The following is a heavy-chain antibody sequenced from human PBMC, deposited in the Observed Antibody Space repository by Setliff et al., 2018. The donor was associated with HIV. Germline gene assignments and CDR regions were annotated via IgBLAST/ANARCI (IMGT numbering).Heavy chain of an antibody. CDR2: IYHSGST. J-gene: IGHJ5*02. CDR3: ATDTYGDYRNWFDP. D-gene: IGHD4-17*01. V-gene: IGHV4-38-2*01. Sequence: PSETLSLTCAVSGYSISSGYYWGWIRQPPGKGLEWIGSIYHSGSTYYNPSLKSRVTISVDTSKNQFSLKLSSVTAADTAVYYCATDTYGDYRNWFDPWGQGTLVTVSS. CDR1: GYSISSGYY.